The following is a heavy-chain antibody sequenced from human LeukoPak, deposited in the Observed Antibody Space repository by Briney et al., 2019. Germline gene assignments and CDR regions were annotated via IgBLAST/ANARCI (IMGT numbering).Heavy chain of an antibody. CDR3: ARLEKYSSSWYESSFDY. D-gene: IGHD6-13*01. CDR1: GGSISSSSYY. V-gene: IGHV4-39*01. J-gene: IGHJ4*02. CDR2: IYYSGST. Sequence: SETLSLTCTVSGGSISSSSYYWGWIRQPPGKGLEWIGSIYYSGSTYYNPSLKSRVTISVDTSKSQFSLKLSSVTAADTAVYYCARLEKYSSSWYESSFDYWGQGTLVTVSS.